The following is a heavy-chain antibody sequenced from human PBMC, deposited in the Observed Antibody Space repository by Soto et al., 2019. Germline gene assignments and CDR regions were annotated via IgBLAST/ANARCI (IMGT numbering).Heavy chain of an antibody. V-gene: IGHV3-33*01. CDR2: IWYDGSNK. CDR1: GFTFSSYG. D-gene: IGHD3-16*01. Sequence: QVQLVESGGGVVQPGRSLRLSCAASGFTFSSYGMHWVRQAPGKGLEWVAVIWYDGSNKYYADSVKGRFTISRDNSKNTLHLQMNSLRAEDTAVYYCARATPKRGPYDYWGQGTLVTVSS. J-gene: IGHJ4*02. CDR3: ARATPKRGPYDY.